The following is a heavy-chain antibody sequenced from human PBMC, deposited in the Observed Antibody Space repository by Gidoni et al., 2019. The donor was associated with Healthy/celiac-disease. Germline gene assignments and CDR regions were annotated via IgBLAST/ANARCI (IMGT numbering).Heavy chain of an antibody. D-gene: IGHD6-19*01. V-gene: IGHV3-9*01. CDR2: ISWNSGSI. CDR3: AKEVAVAGPRILYYYYYYGMDV. CDR1: GFTFDDYA. Sequence: EVQLVESGGGLVQPGRSLRLSCAASGFTFDDYAMHWVRQAPGKGLAWVSGISWNSGSIGYADSVKGRFTISRDNAKNSLYLQMNSLRAEDTALYYCAKEVAVAGPRILYYYYYYGMDVWGQGTTVTVS. J-gene: IGHJ6*02.